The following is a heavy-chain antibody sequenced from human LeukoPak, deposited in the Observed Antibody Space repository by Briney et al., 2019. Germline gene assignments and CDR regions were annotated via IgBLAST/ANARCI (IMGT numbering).Heavy chain of an antibody. Sequence: GGSLRLSCAASGFSFSDYNMHWVRQAPGKGLEWMAVISYHGINEYYADSVKGRFTISRDNSKSTLHLQMNSLRAEDTAVYYCAKVRWDNSGWYYLDTWGQGTLLTVSS. CDR3: AKVRWDNSGWYYLDT. D-gene: IGHD6-19*01. V-gene: IGHV3-30*18. J-gene: IGHJ4*02. CDR2: ISYHGINE. CDR1: GFSFSDYN.